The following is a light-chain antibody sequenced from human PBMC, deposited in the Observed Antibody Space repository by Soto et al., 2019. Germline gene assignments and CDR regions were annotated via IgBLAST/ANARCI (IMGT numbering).Light chain of an antibody. V-gene: IGKV1-39*01. CDR3: QQSYSTSST. CDR1: QSIRSY. CDR2: AAS. Sequence: DIQMTQSPSSLSASVGDRVTITCRASQSIRSYLNWYQQKPGKAPKLRIYAASSLKSGVPSRFSGSGSGTDFTLTIRSLQPEDFATYYCQQSYSTSSTFGQGTKVEIK. J-gene: IGKJ1*01.